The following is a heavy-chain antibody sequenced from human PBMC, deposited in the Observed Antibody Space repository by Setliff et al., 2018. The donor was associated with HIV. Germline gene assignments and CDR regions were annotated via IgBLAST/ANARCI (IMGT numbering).Heavy chain of an antibody. Sequence: TLSLTCPVSGGSISSYYWSWVRQPPGKGLEWIGYIYYSGNTHYNPSLKSRVTMSVDTSKNQFSLKLSSVTAADTAVYYCASSRGRYYGSVRAFDIWGQGTMVTVSS. CDR2: IYYSGNT. D-gene: IGHD3-10*01. CDR3: ASSRGRYYGSVRAFDI. J-gene: IGHJ3*02. CDR1: GGSISSYY. V-gene: IGHV4-59*08.